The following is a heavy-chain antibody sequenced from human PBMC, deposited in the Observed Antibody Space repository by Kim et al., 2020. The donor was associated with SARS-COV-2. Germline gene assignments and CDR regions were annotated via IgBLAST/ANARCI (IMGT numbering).Heavy chain of an antibody. CDR3: ARDVGQLEPGRGFDY. J-gene: IGHJ4*02. D-gene: IGHD6-6*01. V-gene: IGHV4-59*01. CDR1: GGSISSYY. CDR2: IYYSGST. Sequence: SETLSLTCTVSGGSISSYYWSWIRQPPGKGLEWIGYIYYSGSTNYNPSLKSRVTISVDTSKNQFSLKLSSVTAADTAVYYCARDVGQLEPGRGFDYWGQGTLVTVSS.